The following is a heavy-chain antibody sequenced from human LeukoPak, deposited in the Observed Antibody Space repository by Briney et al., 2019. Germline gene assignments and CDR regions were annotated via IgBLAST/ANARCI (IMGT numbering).Heavy chain of an antibody. CDR2: ISGSGGST. V-gene: IGHV3-23*01. J-gene: IGHJ4*02. CDR1: GFTFSSYA. Sequence: GGSLRPSCAASGFTFSSYAVSWVRQAPGKGLEWVSSISGSGGSTYSADSVKGRFTISRDNSKNTLYLQMNSLRAEDTALYYCAKDRSCTNDICHGDFDYWGQGTLVTVSS. CDR3: AKDRSCTNDICHGDFDY. D-gene: IGHD2-8*01.